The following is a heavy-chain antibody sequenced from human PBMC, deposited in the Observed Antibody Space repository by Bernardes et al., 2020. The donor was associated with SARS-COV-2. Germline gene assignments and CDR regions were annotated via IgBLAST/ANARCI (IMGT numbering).Heavy chain of an antibody. V-gene: IGHV4-59*01. CDR1: GGSISSYY. D-gene: IGHD3-22*01. J-gene: IGHJ4*02. CDR3: AILYADSSGYYSYGFDS. Sequence: LSLTCTVSGGSISSYYWSWIRQPPGKGLEWIGYIYYSGSTNYNPSLKSRVTISVDTSKNQFSLKLSSVTAADTAVYYCAILYADSSGYYSYGFDSWGQGTLVTVSS. CDR2: IYYSGST.